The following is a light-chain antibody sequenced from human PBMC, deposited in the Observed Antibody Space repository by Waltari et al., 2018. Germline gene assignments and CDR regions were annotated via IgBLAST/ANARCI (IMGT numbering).Light chain of an antibody. CDR3: CSYAGSYTLI. V-gene: IGLV2-11*01. J-gene: IGLJ2*01. Sequence: QSALTQPRSVSGSTGQSDNISCTETSSDVGSNNYVTWYQHHPGKAPRLMLYDGYKRPSGVPDRFSGSKSGNTASLTISGLQVEDEADYYCCSYAGSYTLIFGGGTKLTVL. CDR1: SSDVGSNNY. CDR2: DGY.